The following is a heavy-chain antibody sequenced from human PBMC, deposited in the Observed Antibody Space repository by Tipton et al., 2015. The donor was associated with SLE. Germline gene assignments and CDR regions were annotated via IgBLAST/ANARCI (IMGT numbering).Heavy chain of an antibody. D-gene: IGHD1-26*01. CDR2: INHSGST. CDR1: GGFFSGYY. V-gene: IGHV4-34*01. CDR3: ARRGHSGSRFGGFDP. Sequence: TLSLTCAVYGGFFSGYYWSWIRQPPGKGLEWIGEINHSGSTNYNPSLESRVTISVDTSKNQFSLKLSSVTAADTAVYYCARRGHSGSRFGGFDPWGQGTLVTVSS. J-gene: IGHJ5*02.